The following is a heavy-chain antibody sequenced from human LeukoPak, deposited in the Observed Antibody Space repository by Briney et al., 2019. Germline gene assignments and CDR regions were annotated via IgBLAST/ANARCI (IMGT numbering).Heavy chain of an antibody. CDR1: GESFSGYY. V-gene: IGHV4-34*01. CDR2: INHSGST. D-gene: IGHD6-6*01. J-gene: IGHJ6*03. Sequence: NPSETLSLTCAVYGESFSGYYWSWIRQPPGKGLEWIGEINHSGSTNYNPSLKSRVTISVDTSKSQFSLKLNSVAAADTAVYYCARLDAYSSSSNYYYYMDVWGKGTTVTVSS. CDR3: ARLDAYSSSSNYYYYMDV.